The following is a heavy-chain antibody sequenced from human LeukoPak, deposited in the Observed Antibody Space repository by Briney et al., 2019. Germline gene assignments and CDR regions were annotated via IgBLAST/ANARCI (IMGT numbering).Heavy chain of an antibody. Sequence: GGSLRLSCAASGFTFSSYSMNWVRQAPGKGLEWVSSISSSSSYIYYADSVKGRFTISRDNAKNSLYPQMNSLRAEDTAEYYCARDGGYYDSSGDYYYYYYGMDVWGQGTTVTVSS. V-gene: IGHV3-21*01. D-gene: IGHD3-22*01. CDR3: ARDGGYYDSSGDYYYYYYGMDV. CDR1: GFTFSSYS. CDR2: ISSSSSYI. J-gene: IGHJ6*02.